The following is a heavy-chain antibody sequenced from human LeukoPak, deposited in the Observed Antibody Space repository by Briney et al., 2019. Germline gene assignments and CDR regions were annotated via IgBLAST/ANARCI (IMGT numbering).Heavy chain of an antibody. CDR3: ARSRHDYGDYVPFDY. CDR1: GGSISSGGYS. J-gene: IGHJ4*02. D-gene: IGHD4-17*01. CDR2: IYHSGST. Sequence: SETLSLTCAVSGGSISSGGYSWSWIRQPPGKGLEWIGYIYHSGSTCYNPSLKSRVTISVDRSKNQFSLKLSSVTAADTAVYYCARSRHDYGDYVPFDYWGQGTLVTVSS. V-gene: IGHV4-30-2*01.